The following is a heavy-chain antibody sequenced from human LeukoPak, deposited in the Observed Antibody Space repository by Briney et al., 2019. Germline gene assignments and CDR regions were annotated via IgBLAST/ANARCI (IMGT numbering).Heavy chain of an antibody. J-gene: IGHJ6*03. V-gene: IGHV3-13*01. CDR2: IGTAGDT. Sequence: PGGSLRLSCAASGFTFSSYDMHWVRQATGKGLEWVSAIGTAGDTYYPGSVKGRFTISRENAKNSLYLQMNSLRAGDTAVYYCTTVSYSNYYYYYMDVWGKGTTVTVSS. CDR1: GFTFSSYD. D-gene: IGHD4-11*01. CDR3: TTVSYSNYYYYYMDV.